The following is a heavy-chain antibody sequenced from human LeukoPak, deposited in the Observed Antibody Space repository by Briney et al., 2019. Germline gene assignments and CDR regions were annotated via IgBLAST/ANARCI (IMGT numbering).Heavy chain of an antibody. CDR1: GFTFSSYG. CDR3: ARDRGGYSGYDFLFDY. V-gene: IGHV3-33*01. CDR2: IWYDGSNK. D-gene: IGHD5-12*01. Sequence: GGSLRLSCAASGFTFSSYGMHWVRQAPGKGLEWVAVIWYDGSNKYYADSVKGRFTISRDNSKNTLYLQMNSLRAEDTAVYYCARDRGGYSGYDFLFDYWGQGTLDTVSS. J-gene: IGHJ4*02.